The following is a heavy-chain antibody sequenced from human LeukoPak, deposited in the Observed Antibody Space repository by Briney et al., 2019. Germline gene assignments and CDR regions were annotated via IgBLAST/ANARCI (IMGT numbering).Heavy chain of an antibody. CDR3: ASGGWANYYYDSSGSFDY. J-gene: IGHJ4*02. V-gene: IGHV3-30*03. D-gene: IGHD3-22*01. Sequence: GGSLRLSCAASGFTFSSYGMHWVRQAPGKGLEWVAVISYDGSNKYYADSVKGRFTISRDNSKNTLYLQMNSLRAEDTAVYYCASGGWANYYYDSSGSFDYWGQGTLVTVSS. CDR2: ISYDGSNK. CDR1: GFTFSSYG.